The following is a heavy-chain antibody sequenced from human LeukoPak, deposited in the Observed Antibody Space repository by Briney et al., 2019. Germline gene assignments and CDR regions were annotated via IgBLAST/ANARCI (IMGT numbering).Heavy chain of an antibody. D-gene: IGHD2-2*01. Sequence: SVKVSCKASRGTFSSYAISWVRQAPGQGLEWMGGIIPIFGTANYAQKFQGRATITADESTSTAYMELSSLRSEDTAVYYCALGYCSSTSCPYYYYGMDVWGQGTTVTVSS. CDR2: IIPIFGTA. V-gene: IGHV1-69*13. CDR3: ALGYCSSTSCPYYYYGMDV. CDR1: RGTFSSYA. J-gene: IGHJ6*02.